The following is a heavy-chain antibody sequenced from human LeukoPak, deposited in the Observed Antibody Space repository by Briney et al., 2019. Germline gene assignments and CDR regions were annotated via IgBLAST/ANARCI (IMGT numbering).Heavy chain of an antibody. CDR1: GYTFTSYG. CDR3: ARDVYGGSWIPLIPFDY. D-gene: IGHD2-15*01. CDR2: ISAYNGNT. Sequence: GASVKVSCKASGYTFTSYGISWVRQAPGQGLEWMGWISAYNGNTNYAQKLQGRVTMTTDTSTNTAYMELRSLRSDDTAVYYCARDVYGGSWIPLIPFDYWGQGTLVTVSS. V-gene: IGHV1-18*01. J-gene: IGHJ4*02.